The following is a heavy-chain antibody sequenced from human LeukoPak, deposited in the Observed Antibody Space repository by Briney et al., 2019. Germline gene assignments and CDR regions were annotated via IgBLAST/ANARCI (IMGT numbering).Heavy chain of an antibody. D-gene: IGHD3-3*02. J-gene: IGHJ2*01. CDR1: GFTVSSNY. Sequence: GGSLRLSCAASGFTVSSNYMNWVRQAPGKGLEWVSFIYSGGSTYYADSVKGRFTISRDNSNNTLSLQMNSLRAEDTAVYYCARVGDHFHWYFDLWGRGTLVTVSS. CDR3: ARVGDHFHWYFDL. CDR2: IYSGGST. V-gene: IGHV3-53*01.